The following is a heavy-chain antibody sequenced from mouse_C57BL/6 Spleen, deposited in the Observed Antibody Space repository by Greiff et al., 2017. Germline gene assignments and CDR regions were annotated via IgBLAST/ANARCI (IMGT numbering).Heavy chain of an antibody. Sequence: VQLQQSGTELVKPGASVKLSCKASGYTFTSYWMHWVKQRPGQGLEWIGNINPSNGGTNYNEKFKSKATLTVDKSSSTAYMQLSSLTSEDSAVYYCAREEYYGSSYLDYYAMDYWGQGTSVTVSS. V-gene: IGHV1-53*01. CDR1: GYTFTSYW. D-gene: IGHD1-1*01. J-gene: IGHJ4*01. CDR2: INPSNGGT. CDR3: AREEYYGSSYLDYYAMDY.